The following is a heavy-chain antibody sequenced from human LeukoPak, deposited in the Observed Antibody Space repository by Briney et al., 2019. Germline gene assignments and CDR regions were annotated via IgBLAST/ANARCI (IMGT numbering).Heavy chain of an antibody. CDR3: AANSVGDSINDAFDI. V-gene: IGHV1-58*01. CDR1: GFTFTSSA. CDR2: IVVGRGNT. J-gene: IGHJ3*02. Sequence: SVKVSCKASGFTFTSSAVQWVRQARGQRLEWIGWIVVGRGNTNYAQNFQERVTLTRDMSTGTAYMELGSLRSEDTAVYYCAANSVGDSINDAFDIWGQGTMVTVSS. D-gene: IGHD1-26*01.